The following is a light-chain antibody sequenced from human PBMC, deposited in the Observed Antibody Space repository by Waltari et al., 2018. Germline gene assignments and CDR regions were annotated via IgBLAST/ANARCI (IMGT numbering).Light chain of an antibody. Sequence: EIVLTQSPGTLSLSPGERATLSCRASQSISRYLVWYQQKPGQAPRLLIYEASRRATGIPDRFSGSVSGTDFSLTISRLEPEDFAVYYCQNYERLPATFGQGTKVEIK. CDR3: QNYERLPAT. J-gene: IGKJ1*01. V-gene: IGKV3-20*01. CDR1: QSISRY. CDR2: EAS.